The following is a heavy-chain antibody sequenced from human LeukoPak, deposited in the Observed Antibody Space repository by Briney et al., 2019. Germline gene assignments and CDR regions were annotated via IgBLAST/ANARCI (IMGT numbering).Heavy chain of an antibody. Sequence: GASVKVSCKASGGTFSSYAISWVRQAPGQGLEWMGRIIPIFGTANYAQKFQGRVTITADKSTSTAYMELSSLRSEDTAVYYCARGFIDEYALDIWGQGTMVTVSS. J-gene: IGHJ3*02. CDR2: IIPIFGTA. CDR3: ARGFIDEYALDI. V-gene: IGHV1-69*06. D-gene: IGHD3-16*02. CDR1: GGTFSSYA.